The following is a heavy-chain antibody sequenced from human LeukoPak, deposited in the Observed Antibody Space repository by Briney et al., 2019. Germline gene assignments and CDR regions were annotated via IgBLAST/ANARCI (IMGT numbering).Heavy chain of an antibody. J-gene: IGHJ4*02. CDR3: ARRAYSGSYYDDY. Sequence: GGSLRLSCGASGFTFSSYGMHWVRQAPGKGLEWVAFIRYDGSNKYYADSVKGRFTISRDNSKNTLYLQMNSLRAEDTAVYYCARRAYSGSYYDDYWGQGTLVTVSS. CDR1: GFTFSSYG. CDR2: IRYDGSNK. V-gene: IGHV3-30*02. D-gene: IGHD1-26*01.